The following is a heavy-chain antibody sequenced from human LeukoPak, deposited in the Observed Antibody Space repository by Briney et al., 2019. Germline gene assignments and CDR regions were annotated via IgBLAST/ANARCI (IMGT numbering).Heavy chain of an antibody. CDR1: GFTFSSYA. D-gene: IGHD5-18*01. V-gene: IGHV3-23*01. CDR3: AKGGGWIQLWLLIDY. J-gene: IGHJ4*02. Sequence: GGSLRLSCAASGFTFSSYAMSWVRQAPGKGLEWVSGISGSGGVTYYANSVKGRFTISRDNSRNTLFLQMNSLRAEDTAVYYCAKGGGWIQLWLLIDYWGQGTLVTVSS. CDR2: ISGSGGVT.